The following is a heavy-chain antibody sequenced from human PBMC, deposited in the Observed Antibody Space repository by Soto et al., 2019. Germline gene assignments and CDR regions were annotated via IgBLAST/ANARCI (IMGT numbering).Heavy chain of an antibody. CDR3: ARYSVLKLSSSYYIDF. CDR2: ISYDGSNK. Sequence: GGSLRLSCAASGFTFSSYAMHWVRQAPGKGLEWVAVISYDGSNKYYADSVKGRFTISRDNSKNTLYLQMNSLRAEDTAVYYCARYSVLKLSSSYYIDFCGQGTLVSVSS. CDR1: GFTFSSYA. D-gene: IGHD1-7*01. J-gene: IGHJ4*02. V-gene: IGHV3-30-3*01.